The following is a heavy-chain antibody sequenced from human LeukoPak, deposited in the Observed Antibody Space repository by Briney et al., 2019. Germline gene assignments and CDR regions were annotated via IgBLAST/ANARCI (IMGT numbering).Heavy chain of an antibody. CDR3: AKDATPGGEDYFDY. J-gene: IGHJ4*02. V-gene: IGHV3-9*01. Sequence: GRPLRLSCAASGFTFDDYAMHWVRQAPGKGLEWVSGISWNSGSIGYADSVKGRFTISRDNAKNSLYLEMNSLRAEDTALYYCAKDATPGGEDYFDYWGQGTLVTVSS. CDR2: ISWNSGSI. D-gene: IGHD3-16*01. CDR1: GFTFDDYA.